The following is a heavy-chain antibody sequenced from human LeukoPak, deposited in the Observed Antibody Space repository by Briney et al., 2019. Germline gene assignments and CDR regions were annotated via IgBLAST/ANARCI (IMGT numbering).Heavy chain of an antibody. CDR1: GFTFSSYA. Sequence: PGGSLRLSCAASGFTFSSYAMSWVRQAPGKGLEWVSAISGSGGSTYYADSVKGRFTISRDNSKNTLYLQTNSLRAEDTAVYYCAKDPSYCGGDCYFGFDYWGQGTLVTVSS. CDR3: AKDPSYCGGDCYFGFDY. V-gene: IGHV3-23*01. D-gene: IGHD2-21*02. J-gene: IGHJ4*02. CDR2: ISGSGGST.